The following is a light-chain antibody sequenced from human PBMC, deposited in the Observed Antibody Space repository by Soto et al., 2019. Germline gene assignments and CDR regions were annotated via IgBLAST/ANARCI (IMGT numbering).Light chain of an antibody. CDR2: RNN. J-gene: IGLJ1*01. CDR1: TSNIGNHY. CDR3: ATWDDTLRGYV. Sequence: QSVLTQPPSASGTPGQRVSISCSGSTSNIGNHYVFWYQHLPGTAPKLLIFRNNRRPSGVPDRFSGSGSGTSASLAISGLRSEDEADYYCATWDDTLRGYVFGTGTKVT. V-gene: IGLV1-47*01.